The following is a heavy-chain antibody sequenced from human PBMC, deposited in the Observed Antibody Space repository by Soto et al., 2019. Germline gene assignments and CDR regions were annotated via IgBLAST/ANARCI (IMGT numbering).Heavy chain of an antibody. CDR3: AREVGATHL. Sequence: EVQLVESGGGLVQPGGSLRLSCAASGFTFSSYWMNWVRQAPGKGLEWVANINHGGSEKYYVDSVKGRFAISRDNAENSLYLQMNSLRAEDTAVYYCAREVGATHLWGQGTLVTVSS. CDR1: GFTFSSYW. CDR2: INHGGSEK. D-gene: IGHD1-26*01. J-gene: IGHJ4*02. V-gene: IGHV3-7*04.